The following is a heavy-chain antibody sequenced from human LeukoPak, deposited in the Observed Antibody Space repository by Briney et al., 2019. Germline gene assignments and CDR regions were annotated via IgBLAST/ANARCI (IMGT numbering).Heavy chain of an antibody. CDR1: GGSISGHY. CDR2: IYNSDSGST. J-gene: IGHJ4*02. D-gene: IGHD3-10*01. CDR3: ARGSHYGLDY. V-gene: IGHV4-59*11. Sequence: SETLSLTCIVSGGSISGHYWSWLRQHPGMGLEWIGYIYNSDSGSTNYKPSLKSRVTISVDTSKNQFSLKLSSVTAADTAVYYCARGSHYGLDYWGQGTLVTVSS.